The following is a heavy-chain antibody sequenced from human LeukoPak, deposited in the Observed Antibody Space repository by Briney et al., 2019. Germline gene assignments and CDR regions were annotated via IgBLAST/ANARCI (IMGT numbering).Heavy chain of an antibody. D-gene: IGHD6-13*01. V-gene: IGHV3-7*05. J-gene: IGHJ4*02. CDR1: GFTLSSYW. Sequence: PGGSLRLSCAASGFTLSSYWMTWVRQAPGKGLEWVAKIKQDGGEKYYVDSVKGRFTICRDNAKNSLYLQMNSLGAEDAAVYYCARRGTSSSWAHFDYWGQGTLVTVYS. CDR3: ARRGTSSSWAHFDY. CDR2: IKQDGGEK.